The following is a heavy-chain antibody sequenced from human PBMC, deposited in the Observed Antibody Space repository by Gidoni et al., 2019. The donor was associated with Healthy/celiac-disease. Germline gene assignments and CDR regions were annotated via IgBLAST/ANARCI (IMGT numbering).Heavy chain of an antibody. CDR2: ISYDGSNK. D-gene: IGHD3-3*01. CDR1: GFTFSRSA. V-gene: IGHV3-30-3*01. CDR3: ARGGDHYDFWSGYVSFDY. Sequence: QVQLVESGGGVVQPGRSLRLSCAASGFTFSRSAMHWVRQAPGKGLEWVAVISYDGSNKYYADSVKGRFTISRDNSKNTLYLQMNSLRAEDTAVYYCARGGDHYDFWSGYVSFDYWGQGTLVTVSS. J-gene: IGHJ4*02.